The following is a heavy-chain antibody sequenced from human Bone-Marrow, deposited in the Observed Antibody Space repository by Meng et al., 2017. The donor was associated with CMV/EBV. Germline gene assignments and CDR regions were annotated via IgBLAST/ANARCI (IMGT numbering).Heavy chain of an antibody. Sequence: GGSLRLSCAASGFTFSSYGMHWVRQAPGKGLEWVAFIRYDGSNKYYADSVKGRFTISRDNAKNSLYLQMNSLRAEDTAVYYCARPEGQYYDFWSGYYPHYYYGMDVWGQGTTVTVSS. CDR1: GFTFSSYG. V-gene: IGHV3-30*02. CDR3: ARPEGQYYDFWSGYYPHYYYGMDV. D-gene: IGHD3-3*01. CDR2: IRYDGSNK. J-gene: IGHJ6*02.